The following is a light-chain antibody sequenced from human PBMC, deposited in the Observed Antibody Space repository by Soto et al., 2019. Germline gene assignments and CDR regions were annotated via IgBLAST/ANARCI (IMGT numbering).Light chain of an antibody. CDR2: EVS. J-gene: IGLJ1*01. CDR3: SSCAGNTNPYV. V-gene: IGLV2-8*01. Sequence: QSALTQPPSASGSPGQSVTISCTGTSSDIGGYNYVSWYQHHPGKAPKLIIWEVSKRPSGVPDRFSGSKSGNTASLTVSGLQAEDEAEYDCSSCAGNTNPYVFGTGTKLTVL. CDR1: SSDIGGYNY.